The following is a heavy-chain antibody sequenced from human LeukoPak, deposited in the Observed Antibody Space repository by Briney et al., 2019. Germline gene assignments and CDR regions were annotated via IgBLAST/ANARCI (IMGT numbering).Heavy chain of an antibody. Sequence: AGGSLRLSCAASGFTFSSYSMNWVRQAPGKGLEWVSAISGGSGSSTYYADAVKGRFSISRDNSRTALSVQMNSLRAEDTAVYYCAKGSSSGWPYFFDYWGQGTLVTVSS. CDR2: ISGGSGSST. V-gene: IGHV3-23*01. CDR3: AKGSSSGWPYFFDY. D-gene: IGHD6-19*01. CDR1: GFTFSSYS. J-gene: IGHJ4*02.